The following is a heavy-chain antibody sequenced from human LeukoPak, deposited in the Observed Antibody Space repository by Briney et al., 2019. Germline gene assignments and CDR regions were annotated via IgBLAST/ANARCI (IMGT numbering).Heavy chain of an antibody. CDR3: ARVLLWFGDRLGWFDP. CDR1: GGSISSSSYY. J-gene: IGHJ5*02. CDR2: IYYSGST. D-gene: IGHD3-10*01. Sequence: SETLSLTCTVSGGSISSSSYYWGWIRQPPGKGLEWIGSIYYSGSTYYNPSLKSRVTISVDTSKNQFSLKLSSVTAADTAVYYCARVLLWFGDRLGWFDPWGQGTQVTVSS. V-gene: IGHV4-39*07.